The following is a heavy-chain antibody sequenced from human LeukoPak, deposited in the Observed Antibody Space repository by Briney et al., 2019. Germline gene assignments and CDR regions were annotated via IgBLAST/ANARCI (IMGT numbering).Heavy chain of an antibody. Sequence: GGSLRLSCAASGFTFSKYAMNWVRQAPGKGLEWVSGISGSSSVTYYADSVKGRFTISRDNSKNTLYLQMNSLRAEDTAVYYCAKDRSTTVTTTDGWFDPWGQGTLVTVSS. D-gene: IGHD4-17*01. CDR2: ISGSSSVT. CDR1: GFTFSKYA. CDR3: AKDRSTTVTTTDGWFDP. J-gene: IGHJ5*02. V-gene: IGHV3-23*01.